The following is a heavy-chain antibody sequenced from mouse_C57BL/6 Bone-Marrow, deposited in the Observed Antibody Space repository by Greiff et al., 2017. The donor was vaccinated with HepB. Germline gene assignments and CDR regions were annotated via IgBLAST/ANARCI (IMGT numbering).Heavy chain of an antibody. Sequence: QVQLQQPGAELVKPGASVKVSCKASGYTFTSYWMHWVKQRPGQGLEWIGRIHPSDSDTNYNQKFKGKAILTADKSSSTAYMELRSLTSEDSAVYYCTRSDDGYYRYWFAYWGQGTLVTVSA. D-gene: IGHD2-3*01. V-gene: IGHV1-74*01. J-gene: IGHJ3*01. CDR3: TRSDDGYYRYWFAY. CDR2: IHPSDSDT. CDR1: GYTFTSYW.